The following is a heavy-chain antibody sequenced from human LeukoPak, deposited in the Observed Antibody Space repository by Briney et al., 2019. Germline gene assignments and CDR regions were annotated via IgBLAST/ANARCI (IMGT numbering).Heavy chain of an antibody. CDR3: ARAYYYGSGSYSVPSLY. CDR1: GFTFSSYS. J-gene: IGHJ4*02. CDR2: ISSSSSYI. Sequence: PGGSLRLSCAASGFTFSSYSMNWVRQAPGKGLEWVSSISSSSSYIYYADSVKGRFTISRDNAKNSLYLQMNSLRAEDTAVYYCARAYYYGSGSYSVPSLYWGQGTLVTVSS. V-gene: IGHV3-21*01. D-gene: IGHD3-10*01.